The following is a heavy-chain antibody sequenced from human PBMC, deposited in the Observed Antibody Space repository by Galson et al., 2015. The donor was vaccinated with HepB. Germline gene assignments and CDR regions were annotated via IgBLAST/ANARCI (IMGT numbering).Heavy chain of an antibody. CDR3: AVSHSGSYKFDY. J-gene: IGHJ4*02. CDR1: GFTFSSYG. D-gene: IGHD1-26*01. Sequence: SLRLSCAASGFTFSSYGMHWVRQAPGKGLEWVAVIWNDGSNRYYADSVKGRFTISRDDSKNTLYLQMNSLRAEDTAVYYCAVSHSGSYKFDYWGQGTLVTVSS. V-gene: IGHV3-33*01. CDR2: IWNDGSNR.